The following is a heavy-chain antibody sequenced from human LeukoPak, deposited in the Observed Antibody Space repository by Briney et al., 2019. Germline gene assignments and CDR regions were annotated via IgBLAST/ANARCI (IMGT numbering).Heavy chain of an antibody. Sequence: GGSLRLSCAASGFTFSSYAMSWVRQAPGKGLEWVSAISGSGSSTYYADSVKGRFTISRDGSKSTLYLQMNSLRAEDTAVYYCAKDQVAVAGFFDNWGQGTLVTVSS. CDR3: AKDQVAVAGFFDN. CDR1: GFTFSSYA. D-gene: IGHD6-19*01. CDR2: ISGSGSST. J-gene: IGHJ4*02. V-gene: IGHV3-23*01.